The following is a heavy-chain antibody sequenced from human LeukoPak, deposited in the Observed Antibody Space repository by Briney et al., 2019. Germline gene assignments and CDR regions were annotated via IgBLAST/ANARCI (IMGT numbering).Heavy chain of an antibody. CDR3: TARYCRSTSCYGEYFQR. J-gene: IGHJ1*01. V-gene: IGHV3-15*01. CDR1: GFTFRNAW. Sequence: PGGSLRLSCAASGFTFRNAWMSWVRQAPGKGLEWVGRIKSKTDGGTTDYAAPVKGRFTISRDDSKNTLYLQMNSLKTEDTAVYYCTARYCRSTSCYGEYFQRWGQGTLVTVSS. D-gene: IGHD2-2*01. CDR2: IKSKTDGGTT.